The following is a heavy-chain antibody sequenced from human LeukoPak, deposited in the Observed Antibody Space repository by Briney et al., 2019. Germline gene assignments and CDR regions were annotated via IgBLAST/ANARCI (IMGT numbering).Heavy chain of an antibody. CDR1: GFPFSSYW. J-gene: IGHJ4*02. Sequence: GGSLRLSCQASGFPFSSYWMHWFRHAPGKGLVWVSRIATDGGGPISADSVKGRFTISRDNTKNTLYLQMNSLTVEDTAVYFCVSDVGPYGASPGGYWGQGTLVTVSS. CDR2: IATDGGGP. V-gene: IGHV3-74*01. CDR3: VSDVGPYGASPGGY. D-gene: IGHD4/OR15-4a*01.